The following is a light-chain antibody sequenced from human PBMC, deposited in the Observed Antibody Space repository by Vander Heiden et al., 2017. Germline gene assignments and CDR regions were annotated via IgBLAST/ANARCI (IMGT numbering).Light chain of an antibody. CDR1: ALPTQY. J-gene: IGLJ3*02. V-gene: IGLV3-25*03. Sequence: SYELTQPPSVSVSPGQTARITCSGDALPTQYAYWYQQKPGQAPVLVIYKDSERPSGMPERFSGSSSGTTVTLTISGVQAEDEADYYCQSADSSGTPNWVFGGGTKLTVL. CDR3: QSADSSGTPNWV. CDR2: KDS.